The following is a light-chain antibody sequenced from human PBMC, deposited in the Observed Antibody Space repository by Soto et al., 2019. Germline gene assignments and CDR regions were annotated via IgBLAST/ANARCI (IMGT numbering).Light chain of an antibody. V-gene: IGKV1-39*01. J-gene: IGKJ1*01. CDR3: QQSYSSPRS. Sequence: DLQMTQSPSSLSASVGDRVTITCRASQNIFNYLNWYQQKPGKAPEVLIYAASSLQSGVPSRFSGSGSGTDFTLTISDLQPEDFATYYCQQSYSSPRSFGHGTRVEIK. CDR2: AAS. CDR1: QNIFNY.